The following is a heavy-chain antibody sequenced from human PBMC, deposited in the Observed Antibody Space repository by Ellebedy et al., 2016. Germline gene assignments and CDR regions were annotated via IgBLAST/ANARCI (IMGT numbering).Heavy chain of an antibody. J-gene: IGHJ4*02. CDR3: ARRQWSVGLDY. V-gene: IGHV4-59*08. CDR2: IFYSGNT. D-gene: IGHD2-8*01. CDR1: GGSISSSY. Sequence: SETLSLTXTVSGGSISSSYWSWIRQPPGKGLEWIGYIFYSGNTNYNPSLKSRVSISVDTSKNQLSLRMTSVTAADTAVYYCARRQWSVGLDYWGQGILVTVS.